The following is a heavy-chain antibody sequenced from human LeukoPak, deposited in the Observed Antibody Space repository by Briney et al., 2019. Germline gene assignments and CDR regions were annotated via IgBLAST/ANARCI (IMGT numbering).Heavy chain of an antibody. V-gene: IGHV1-69*06. J-gene: IGHJ4*02. CDR2: ITPIFGTA. CDR3: ARGDTTVTNTQFDY. Sequence: ASVKVSCKASGGTFSSYAISWVRQAPGQGLEWMGGITPIFGTANYAQKFQGRVTITADKSTSTAYMELSSLRSEDTAVYYCARGDTTVTNTQFDYWGQGTLVTVSS. CDR1: GGTFSSYA. D-gene: IGHD4-17*01.